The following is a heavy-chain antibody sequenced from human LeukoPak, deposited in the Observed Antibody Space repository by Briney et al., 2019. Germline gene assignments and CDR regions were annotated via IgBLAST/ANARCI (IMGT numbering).Heavy chain of an antibody. J-gene: IGHJ4*02. Sequence: SVKVSCKASGGTFSSYAISWVRQAPGQGLEWMGRIIPILGIANYAQKFQGRVTITADKSTSTAYMELSSPRSEDTAVYYCAVKSSGWSWRDWGQGTLVTVSS. CDR2: IIPILGIA. V-gene: IGHV1-69*04. CDR3: AVKSSGWSWRD. D-gene: IGHD6-19*01. CDR1: GGTFSSYA.